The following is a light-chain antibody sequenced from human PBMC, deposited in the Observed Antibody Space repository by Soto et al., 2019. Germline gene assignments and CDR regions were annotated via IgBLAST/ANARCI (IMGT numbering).Light chain of an antibody. V-gene: IGKV1-39*01. CDR3: QQCYSTPQT. Sequence: ISNSLSSLSATVKERVTITCRASQSISSYLNWYQQKPGKAPKLLIYAASSLQSGVPSRFSGSGSGTDFTLTISSLQPEDFATYYCQQCYSTPQTFGQGGIVDI. CDR1: QSISSY. J-gene: IGKJ1*01. CDR2: AAS.